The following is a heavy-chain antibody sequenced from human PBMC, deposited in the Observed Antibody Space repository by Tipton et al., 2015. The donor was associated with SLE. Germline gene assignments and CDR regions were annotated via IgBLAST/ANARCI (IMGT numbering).Heavy chain of an antibody. D-gene: IGHD3-22*01. CDR3: AREGNYYDSSGLFDY. CDR1: GFTFSSYS. Sequence: SLRFSCAASGFTFSSYSMNWVRQAPGKGLEWVSSISRSSSYIYYADSVKGRFTISRDNAKNSLYLQMNSLRAEDTTVYYCAREGNYYDSSGLFDYWGQGTLVTVSS. J-gene: IGHJ4*02. V-gene: IGHV3-21*03. CDR2: ISRSSSYI.